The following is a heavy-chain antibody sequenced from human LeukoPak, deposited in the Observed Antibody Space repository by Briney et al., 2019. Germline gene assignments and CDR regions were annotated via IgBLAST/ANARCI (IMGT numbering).Heavy chain of an antibody. D-gene: IGHD6-13*01. Sequence: GGSLRLSCAASGFTFDDYAMHWVRQAPGKGLEWVSGISWNSGSIGYADSVKGRFTISRDNAKNSLYLQMNSLRAEDTAVYYCARDSSIAAAGTFWGQGTMVTVSS. J-gene: IGHJ3*01. CDR2: ISWNSGSI. CDR1: GFTFDDYA. V-gene: IGHV3-9*01. CDR3: ARDSSIAAAGTF.